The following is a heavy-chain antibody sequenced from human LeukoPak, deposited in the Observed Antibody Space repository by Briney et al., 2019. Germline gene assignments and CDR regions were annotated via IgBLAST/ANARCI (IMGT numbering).Heavy chain of an antibody. D-gene: IGHD4-17*01. J-gene: IGHJ4*02. CDR3: ARDDFRNRVSHYGDYVMADY. CDR2: ISSSRSYI. Sequence: PGGSLRLSCAASGFTFSSYSMNWVRQAPGKGLEWVSSISSSRSYIYYADSVEGRFTISRDNAKTSLYLQMNSLRAEETAVYYCARDDFRNRVSHYGDYVMADYWGQGTLVTVSS. CDR1: GFTFSSYS. V-gene: IGHV3-21*01.